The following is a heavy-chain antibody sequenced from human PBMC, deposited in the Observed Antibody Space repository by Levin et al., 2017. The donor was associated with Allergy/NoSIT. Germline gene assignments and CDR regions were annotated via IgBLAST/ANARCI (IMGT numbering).Heavy chain of an antibody. CDR3: ARSSRYDTATGYQLHH. Sequence: KGGESLKISCTASGYSFTNYWIGWVRQMPGKGLEWMGIIYPGDSETTYNPSFQGHVIFAADASTNTAYLQWSRLRASDTGIYYCARSSRYDTATGYQLHHWGQGTLVTVSS. D-gene: IGHD2-2*01. J-gene: IGHJ4*02. CDR1: GYSFTNYW. CDR2: IYPGDSET. V-gene: IGHV5-51*01.